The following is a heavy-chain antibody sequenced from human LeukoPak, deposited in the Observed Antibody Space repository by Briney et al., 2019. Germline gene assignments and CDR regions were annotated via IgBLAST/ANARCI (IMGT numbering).Heavy chain of an antibody. CDR1: GFTFSSYA. D-gene: IGHD1-14*01. J-gene: IGHJ4*02. Sequence: PGGSLRLSCAASGFTFSSYAMSWVRQAPGKGLEWVSLISGSGGNTYYAGSVKGRFTISRDNSKNTLYLQMNSLRAEDTAVYYCAKLHNLNSDYWGQGTLVTVSS. CDR3: AKLHNLNSDY. V-gene: IGHV3-23*01. CDR2: ISGSGGNT.